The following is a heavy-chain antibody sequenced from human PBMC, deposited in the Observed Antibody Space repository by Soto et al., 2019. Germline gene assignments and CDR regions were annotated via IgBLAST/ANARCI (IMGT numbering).Heavy chain of an antibody. V-gene: IGHV6-1*01. CDR3: ARLIGTSWFVG. CDR2: TYYRSQWFN. CDR1: GDSVSSNIVT. J-gene: IGHJ4*02. D-gene: IGHD6-13*01. Sequence: SQTLSLTCASSGDSVSSNIVTCDWIRQSPSRGLEWLGRTYYRSQWFNDYAVSVKSRMTINADTSKNQFPLQLNYVTPEDTAVYYCARLIGTSWFVGWGQGTPVTVSS.